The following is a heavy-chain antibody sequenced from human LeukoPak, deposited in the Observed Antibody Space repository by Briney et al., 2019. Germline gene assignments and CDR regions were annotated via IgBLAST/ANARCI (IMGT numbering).Heavy chain of an antibody. CDR2: IDYRGST. CDR3: ARVSGYYDSSGTVDY. J-gene: IGHJ4*02. V-gene: IGHV4-59*01. CDR1: GDSISTYY. Sequence: SETLSLTCTVSGDSISTYYWSWIRQPPGKGLEWIAYIDYRGSTTYNPSLRSRVTISVDTSRNQFSLKLSSVTAADTAVYYCARVSGYYDSSGTVDYWGQGTLVTVSS. D-gene: IGHD3-22*01.